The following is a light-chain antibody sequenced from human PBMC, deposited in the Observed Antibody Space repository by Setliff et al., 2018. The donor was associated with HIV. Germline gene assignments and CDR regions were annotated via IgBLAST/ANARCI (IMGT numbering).Light chain of an antibody. CDR3: SSYTSSSTPYV. V-gene: IGLV2-18*02. CDR1: SSDVGGYNR. Sequence: QSVLAQPPSVSGSPGQSVTISCTGTSSDVGGYNRVSWYRQPPGTAPKLMIYDVSSRPSGVPDRFSGSKSGYTASLTISGLQAEDEADYYCSSYTSSSTPYVFGTGTKVTV. J-gene: IGLJ1*01. CDR2: DVS.